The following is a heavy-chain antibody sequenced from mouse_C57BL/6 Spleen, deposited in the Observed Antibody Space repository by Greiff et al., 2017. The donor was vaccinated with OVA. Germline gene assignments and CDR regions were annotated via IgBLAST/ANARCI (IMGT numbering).Heavy chain of an antibody. V-gene: IGHV1-26*01. CDR3: ARPGPYYAMDY. CDR2: INPNNGGT. CDR1: GYTFTDYY. J-gene: IGHJ4*01. Sequence: EVQLQQSGPELVKPGASVKISCKASGYTFTDYYMNWVKQSHGKSLEWIGDINPNNGGTSYNQKFKGKATLTVDKSSSTAYMELRSLTSEDSAVYYCARPGPYYAMDYWGQGTSVTVSS.